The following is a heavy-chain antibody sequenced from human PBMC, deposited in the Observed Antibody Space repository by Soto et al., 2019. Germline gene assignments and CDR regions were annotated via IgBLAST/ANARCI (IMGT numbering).Heavy chain of an antibody. Sequence: GGSLRLSCAASGFTFSNAWMTWVRQAPGKGLEWVGRIKSKTDGGTTDYAAPVKGRFTISRDDSKNTLYLQMNSLKSEDTAVYYCATEFSFRDITETTWGFDYWGQGTLVTVSS. V-gene: IGHV3-15*01. CDR3: ATEFSFRDITETTWGFDY. CDR2: IKSKTDGGTT. CDR1: GFTFSNAW. D-gene: IGHD1-7*01. J-gene: IGHJ4*02.